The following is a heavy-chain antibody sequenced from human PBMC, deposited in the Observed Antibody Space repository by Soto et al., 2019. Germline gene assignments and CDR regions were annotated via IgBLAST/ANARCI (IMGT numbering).Heavy chain of an antibody. Sequence: GGSLRLSCAVSGFNVMSYWMSWVRQAPGKGLEWVASIKDDGSEIYYLQSVRGRFTISRDSAGNALHLAMNYLSAEDTGVYFCARDIGFDYVNWGQGTLVTVSS. V-gene: IGHV3-7*01. CDR1: GFNVMSYW. D-gene: IGHD3-16*01. CDR2: IKDDGSEI. J-gene: IGHJ4*02. CDR3: ARDIGFDYVN.